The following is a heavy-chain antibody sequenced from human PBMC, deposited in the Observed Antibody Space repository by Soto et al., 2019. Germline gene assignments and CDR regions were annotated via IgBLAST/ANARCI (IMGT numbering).Heavy chain of an antibody. V-gene: IGHV4-31*03. Sequence: PSETLSLTCTVSGDSISSGGYYWSWIRQHPGKGLEWIGYIFYTGTTYYNPSLKSRVSISVDTSKNQFSLKLTSVTAADTALYYCARLGCSGGSCPLDYWDPGPRGVVSS. J-gene: IGHJ4*02. D-gene: IGHD2-15*01. CDR2: IFYTGTT. CDR3: ARLGCSGGSCPLDY. CDR1: GDSISSGGYY.